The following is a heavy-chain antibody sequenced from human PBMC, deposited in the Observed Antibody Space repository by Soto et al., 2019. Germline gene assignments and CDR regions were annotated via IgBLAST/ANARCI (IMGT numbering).Heavy chain of an antibody. CDR3: AKEVYSSGWDGGWFDP. D-gene: IGHD6-19*01. V-gene: IGHV3-23*01. CDR1: GFTFSSYA. Sequence: EVQLLESGGGLVQPGGSLRLSCAASGFTFSSYAMSWVRQAPGKGLEWVSAISDSGGSTYYADSVKGRFTISRDNSKNTMYLQMIRLRAEETAVYYCAKEVYSSGWDGGWFDPWGQGTLVTVSS. CDR2: ISDSGGST. J-gene: IGHJ5*02.